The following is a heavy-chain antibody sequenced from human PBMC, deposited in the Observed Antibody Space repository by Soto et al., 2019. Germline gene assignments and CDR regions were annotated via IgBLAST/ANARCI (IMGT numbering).Heavy chain of an antibody. CDR1: GGTFSSYA. CDR3: ARGSWIQLWLEGGNYYYGMDV. D-gene: IGHD5-18*01. J-gene: IGHJ6*02. Sequence: QVQLVQSGAEVKKPGSSVKVSCKASGGTFSSYAISWVRQAPGQGLEWMGGIIPIFGTANYAQKFQGRVTITADESTSTAYMELSSPRSEDTAVYYCARGSWIQLWLEGGNYYYGMDVWGQGTTVTVSS. V-gene: IGHV1-69*01. CDR2: IIPIFGTA.